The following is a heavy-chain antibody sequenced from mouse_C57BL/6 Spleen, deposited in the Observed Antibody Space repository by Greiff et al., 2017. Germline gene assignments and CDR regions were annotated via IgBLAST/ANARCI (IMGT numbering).Heavy chain of an antibody. J-gene: IGHJ1*03. CDR3: ARGYDGSSHWYFDV. V-gene: IGHV1-80*01. Sequence: VQLQQSGAELVKPGASVKISCKASGYAFSSYWMNWVKQRPGKGLEWIGQIYPGDGDTNYNGKFKGKATLTADKSSSTAYMQLISLTSEDSAVNFCARGYDGSSHWYFDVWGTGTTVTVSS. CDR1: GYAFSSYW. D-gene: IGHD1-1*01. CDR2: IYPGDGDT.